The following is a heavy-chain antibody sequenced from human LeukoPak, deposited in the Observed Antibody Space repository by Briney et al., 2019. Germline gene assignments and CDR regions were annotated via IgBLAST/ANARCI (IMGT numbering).Heavy chain of an antibody. J-gene: IGHJ4*02. V-gene: IGHV4-59*01. CDR2: IYYSGST. CDR1: GGSISSYY. CDR3: ATDVRGLVPYYFDF. Sequence: SETLSLTCTVSGGSISSYYWNWIRQPPGKGLEWIGYIYYSGSTNYNPSLKSRVTISIDTSKNQLSLQLTSVTAADTAVYYCATDVRGLVPYYFDFWGQGTLVTVSS. D-gene: IGHD3-10*02.